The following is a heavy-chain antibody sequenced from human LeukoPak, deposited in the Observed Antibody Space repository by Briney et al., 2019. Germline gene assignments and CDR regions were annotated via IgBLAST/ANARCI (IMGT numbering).Heavy chain of an antibody. V-gene: IGHV4-34*01. CDR3: ARDRLGLDY. CDR1: GGSFSGYY. CDR2: INHSGST. D-gene: IGHD6-19*01. J-gene: IGHJ4*02. Sequence: PSETLSLTCAVYGGSFSGYYWSWIRQPPGKGLEWIGEINHSGSTNYNPSLKSRVTISVDTSKNQFSLKLRSVTAADTAVYYCARDRLGLDYWGQGTPVTVSS.